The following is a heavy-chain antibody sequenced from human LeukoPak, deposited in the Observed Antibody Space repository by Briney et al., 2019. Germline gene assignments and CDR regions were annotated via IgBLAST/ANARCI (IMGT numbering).Heavy chain of an antibody. V-gene: IGHV5-10-1*01. CDR1: GYSFTSYW. CDR2: IDPSDSYT. J-gene: IGHJ4*02. Sequence: PGESLKISRKGSGYSFTSYWISWVRQMPGKGLEWMGRIDPSDSYTNYSPSFQGHVTISADKSISTAYLQWSSLKASDTAMYYCARRRYCSSTSCPLDYWGQGTLVTVSS. CDR3: ARRRYCSSTSCPLDY. D-gene: IGHD2-2*01.